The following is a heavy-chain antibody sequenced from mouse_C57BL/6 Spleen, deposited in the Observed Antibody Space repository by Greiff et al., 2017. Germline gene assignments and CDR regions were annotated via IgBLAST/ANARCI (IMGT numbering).Heavy chain of an antibody. CDR1: GFTFSSYA. V-gene: IGHV5-4*01. Sequence: EVQGVESGGGLVKPGGSLKLSCAASGFTFSSYAMSWVRQTPEKRLEWVATISDGGSYTYYPDNVKGRFTISRDNAKNNLYLQLSHLKSDDTAMYYWARVSPCDYDRTEYACWGQWTLVTVSA. CDR2: ISDGGSYT. J-gene: IGHJ3*01. CDR3: ARVSPCDYDRTEYAC. D-gene: IGHD2-4*01.